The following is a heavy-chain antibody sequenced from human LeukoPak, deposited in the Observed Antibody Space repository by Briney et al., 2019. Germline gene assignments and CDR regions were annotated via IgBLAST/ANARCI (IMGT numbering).Heavy chain of an antibody. Sequence: SETLSLTCTVSGGSISSSSYYWGWIRQSPGKGLEWIGSIYYSGSTYYNPSLKSRVTISVDTSKNQFSLKLSSVTAADTAVYYCARQSYCSGGSCPSYYMDVWGKGTTVTISS. CDR1: GGSISSSSYY. CDR3: ARQSYCSGGSCPSYYMDV. J-gene: IGHJ6*03. CDR2: IYYSGST. D-gene: IGHD2-15*01. V-gene: IGHV4-39*01.